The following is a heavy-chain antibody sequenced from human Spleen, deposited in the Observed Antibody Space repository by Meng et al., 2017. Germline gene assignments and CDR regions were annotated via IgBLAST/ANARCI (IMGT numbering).Heavy chain of an antibody. CDR3: ARGPTTMAHDFDY. J-gene: IGHJ4*02. CDR2: INHSGST. V-gene: IGHV4-34*01. D-gene: IGHD4-11*01. CDR1: GGSFSDYY. Sequence: QRLLPQWGAGLFKPSETLSLTCVVSGGSFSDYYWSWIRQPPGKGLEWIGEINHSGSTNYNPSLESRATISVDTSQNNLSLKLSSVTAADSAVYYCARGPTTMAHDFDYWGQGTLVTVSS.